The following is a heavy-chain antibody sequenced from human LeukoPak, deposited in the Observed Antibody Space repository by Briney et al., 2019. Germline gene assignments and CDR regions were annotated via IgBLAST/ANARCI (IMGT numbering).Heavy chain of an antibody. V-gene: IGHV1-2*02. CDR1: GYTFTGYY. J-gene: IGHJ4*02. D-gene: IGHD5-18*01. Sequence: ASVKVSCKASGYTFTGYYMHWVRQAPGQGLEWMGWINPNSGGTNYAQKFRGRVTMTRDTSISTAYMELSRLRSDDTAVYYCARAMRSPGGYSYGYVDVLGNWGQGTLVTVSS. CDR3: ARAMRSPGGYSYGYVDVLGN. CDR2: INPNSGGT.